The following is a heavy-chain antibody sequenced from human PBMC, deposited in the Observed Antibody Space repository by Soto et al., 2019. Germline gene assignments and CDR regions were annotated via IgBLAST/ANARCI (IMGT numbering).Heavy chain of an antibody. D-gene: IGHD6-19*01. J-gene: IGHJ5*02. CDR3: ARDYGAVAGTGWFDP. CDR2: IDTNTGNP. Sequence: ASVKVSCKASGYTFTSYAMNWVRLAPGQGLEWKGWIDTNTGNPTYAQGFTGRFVFSLDTSVSTAYLQICSLKAEDTAVYYCARDYGAVAGTGWFDPWGQGTLVTVPS. V-gene: IGHV7-4-1*01. CDR1: GYTFTSYA.